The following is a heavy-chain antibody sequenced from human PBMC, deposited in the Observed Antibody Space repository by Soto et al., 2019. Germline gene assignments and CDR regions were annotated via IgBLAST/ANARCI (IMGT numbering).Heavy chain of an antibody. J-gene: IGHJ3*02. CDR2: IGTAGDT. Sequence: GGSLRLSCAASGFTFSSCDMHWVRQATGKGLEWVSAIGTAGDTYYPGSVKGRFTISRENAKNSLYLQMNSLRAGDTAVYYCARGQCDYIWGSYRFGAFDIWGQGTMVTVSS. V-gene: IGHV3-13*01. CDR1: GFTFSSCD. D-gene: IGHD3-16*02. CDR3: ARGQCDYIWGSYRFGAFDI.